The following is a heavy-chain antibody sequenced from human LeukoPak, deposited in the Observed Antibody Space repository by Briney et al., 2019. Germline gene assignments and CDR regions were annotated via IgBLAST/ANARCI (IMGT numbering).Heavy chain of an antibody. J-gene: IGHJ3*02. CDR1: GYTFTSYY. V-gene: IGHV1-46*01. Sequence: ASVKVSCKASGYTFTSYYMHWVRQAPGQGLEWMGIINPSGGSTSYAQKFQGRVTTTRDTSTSTVYMELSSLRSEDTAVYYCARSGLSLRFLEWPDAFDIWGQGTMVTVSS. CDR2: INPSGGST. CDR3: ARSGLSLRFLEWPDAFDI. D-gene: IGHD3-3*01.